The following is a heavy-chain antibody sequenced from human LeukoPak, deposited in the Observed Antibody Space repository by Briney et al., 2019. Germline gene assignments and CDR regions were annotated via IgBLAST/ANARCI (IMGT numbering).Heavy chain of an antibody. CDR3: IKDMGFDLLKDAFEM. Sequence: GGSLRLSCVGSGFSLDDYAMHWVRHAPGEGLEWVSSIAWDSGNTAYGDSVKGRFTISRDNAKNSLYLQMNSLRPEDTAFYYCIKDMGFDLLKDAFEMWGRGTLVTVSS. J-gene: IGHJ3*02. V-gene: IGHV3-9*01. CDR1: GFSLDDYA. CDR2: IAWDSGNT. D-gene: IGHD1-26*01.